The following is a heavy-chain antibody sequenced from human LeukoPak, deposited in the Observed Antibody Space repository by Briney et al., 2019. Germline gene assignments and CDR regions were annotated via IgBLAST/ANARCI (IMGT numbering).Heavy chain of an antibody. V-gene: IGHV4-39*07. Sequence: SETLSLTCTVSGGSISSSYFYWDWIRQPPGKGLEWIGEINHSGSTNYNPSLKSRVTISVDTSKNQFSLKLSSVTAADTAVYYCARGGTYSSGWYNWFDPWGQGTLVTVSS. D-gene: IGHD6-19*01. CDR3: ARGGTYSSGWYNWFDP. J-gene: IGHJ5*02. CDR2: INHSGST. CDR1: GGSISSSYFY.